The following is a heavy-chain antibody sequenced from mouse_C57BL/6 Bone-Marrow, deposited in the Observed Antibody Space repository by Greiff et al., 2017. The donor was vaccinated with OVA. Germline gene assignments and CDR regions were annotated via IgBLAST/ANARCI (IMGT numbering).Heavy chain of an antibody. V-gene: IGHV3-6*01. Sequence: EVKLQESGPGLVKPSQSLSLTCSVTGYSITSGYYWNWIRQFPGNKLEWMGYISYDGSNNYNPSLKNRISITRDTSKNQFFLKLNSVTTEDTATYYCARELGSWVSFDYWGQGTTLTVSS. J-gene: IGHJ2*01. CDR1: GYSITSGYY. CDR3: ARELGSWVSFDY. D-gene: IGHD4-1*01. CDR2: ISYDGSN.